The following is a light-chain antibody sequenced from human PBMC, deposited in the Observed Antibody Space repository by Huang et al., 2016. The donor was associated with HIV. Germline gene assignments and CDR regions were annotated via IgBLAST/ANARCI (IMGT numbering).Light chain of an antibody. Sequence: DIHLTQSPSSLSASVGDRVTITCRASQSIGSHLNWYQQRPGRPPKLLMFVSSTLEAGVPSRFSGRGSGTDFTLSISSLQPEDIVTFSCQHSYSTLGYSFGPETKLGIK. CDR3: QHSYSTLGYS. CDR1: QSIGSH. J-gene: IGKJ2*01. V-gene: IGKV1-39*01. CDR2: VSS.